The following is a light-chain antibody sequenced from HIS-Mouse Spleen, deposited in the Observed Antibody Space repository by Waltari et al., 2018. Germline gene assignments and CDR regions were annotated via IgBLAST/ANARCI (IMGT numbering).Light chain of an antibody. Sequence: QSALTQPASVSGSPGQSITISCTGTSSDVGSYNLVSWYQQHPGKAPKLMIYEGSKRPSGVANRFSGSKSGNTASLTISGLQADDEADYYCCSYAVSSTWVFGGGTKLTVL. CDR1: SSDVGSYNL. CDR3: CSYAVSSTWV. CDR2: EGS. V-gene: IGLV2-23*01. J-gene: IGLJ3*02.